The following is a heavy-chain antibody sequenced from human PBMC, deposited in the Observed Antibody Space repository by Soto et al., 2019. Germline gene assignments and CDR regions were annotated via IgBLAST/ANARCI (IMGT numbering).Heavy chain of an antibody. CDR2: IYYSGST. D-gene: IGHD4-17*01. V-gene: IGHV4-59*08. CDR3: ARHVSGDYSSGYYYYYMDV. CDR1: GGSISSYY. Sequence: SETLSLTCTVSGGSISSYYWSWIRQPPGKGLEWIGYIYYSGSTNYNPSLKSRVTISVDTSKNQFSLKLSPVTAADTAVYYCARHVSGDYSSGYYYYYMDVWGKGTTVTVSS. J-gene: IGHJ6*03.